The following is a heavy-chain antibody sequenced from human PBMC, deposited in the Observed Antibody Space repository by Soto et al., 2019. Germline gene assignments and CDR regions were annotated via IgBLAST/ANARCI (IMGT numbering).Heavy chain of an antibody. Sequence: GVLRLSCTASGFTFGDYAMSWFLQAPGKGLEWVGFIRSKAYGGTTEYAASVKGRFTISRDDSKSIAYLQMNSLKTEDTAVYYCTRLRRDGPFDAFDIWGQGTMVTVSS. J-gene: IGHJ3*02. CDR1: GFTFGDYA. CDR3: TRLRRDGPFDAFDI. CDR2: IRSKAYGGTT. V-gene: IGHV3-49*03.